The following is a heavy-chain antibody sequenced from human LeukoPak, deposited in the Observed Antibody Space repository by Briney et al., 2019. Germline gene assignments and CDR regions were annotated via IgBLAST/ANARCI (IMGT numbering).Heavy chain of an antibody. D-gene: IGHD3-22*01. Sequence: PSETLSLACTVSGGSINSGTLSWSWIRQPAGKGLEWIGHIYSSGSTNYNPSLKSRVTMSLDVSKNQFSLNLRSVTAADTAVYYCARDRTSDRTFDYWGQGTLVTVSS. CDR3: ARDRTSDRTFDY. J-gene: IGHJ4*02. CDR1: GGSINSGTLS. V-gene: IGHV4-61*09. CDR2: IYSSGST.